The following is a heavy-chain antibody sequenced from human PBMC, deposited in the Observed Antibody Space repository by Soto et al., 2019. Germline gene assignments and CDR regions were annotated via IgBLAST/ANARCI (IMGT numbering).Heavy chain of an antibody. CDR2: IKSDVSST. J-gene: IGHJ4*02. CDR3: ARGREAAYYDSSDYSDY. Sequence: PGGSLRLSCAASGFSCGSYWMHWVRQAPGKGLVWVSRIKSDVSSTTYVDSVKGRFTISRDNAKNTLYLQMNSLRAEDTAVYYCARGREAAYYDSSDYSDYWGPVTLVTVSS. V-gene: IGHV3-74*01. D-gene: IGHD3-22*01. CDR1: GFSCGSYW.